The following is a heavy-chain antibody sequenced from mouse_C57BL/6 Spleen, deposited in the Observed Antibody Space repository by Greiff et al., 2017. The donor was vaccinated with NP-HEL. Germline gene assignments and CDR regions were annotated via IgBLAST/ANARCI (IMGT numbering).Heavy chain of an antibody. Sequence: QVQLKESGPELVKPGASVKISCKASGYAFSSSWMNWVKQRPGKGLEWIGRIYPGDGDTNYNGKFKGKATLTADKSSSTAYMQLSSLTSEDSAVYCCARFWDGRLAYWGQGTLVTVSA. J-gene: IGHJ3*01. CDR2: IYPGDGDT. V-gene: IGHV1-82*01. D-gene: IGHD2-3*01. CDR3: ARFWDGRLAY. CDR1: GYAFSSSW.